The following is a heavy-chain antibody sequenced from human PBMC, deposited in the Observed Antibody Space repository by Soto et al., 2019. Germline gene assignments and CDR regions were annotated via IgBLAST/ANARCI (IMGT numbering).Heavy chain of an antibody. CDR3: ARERGQQLVRYYYYYGMDV. V-gene: IGHV3-21*01. CDR2: ISSSSSYI. J-gene: IGHJ6*02. D-gene: IGHD6-13*01. CDR1: GFTFSSYS. Sequence: KLGGPLRLSCAASGFTFSSYSMNWVRQAPGKGLEWVSSISSSSSYIYYADSVKGRFTISRDNAKNSLYLQMNSLRAEDTAVYYCARERGQQLVRYYYYYGMDVWGQGTTVTVSS.